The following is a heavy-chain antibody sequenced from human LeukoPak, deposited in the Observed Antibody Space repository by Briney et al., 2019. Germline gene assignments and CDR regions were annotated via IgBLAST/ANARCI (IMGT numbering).Heavy chain of an antibody. Sequence: GGSLRLSCAASGFTFSSYWMSWVRQAPGKGLEWLAVFSRDGINTYYTDSVKGRFTISRDNSKNIFYLQMNSLRIEDTAIYYCATGKLDASGFDFMLPFWGQGTLVSVSS. V-gene: IGHV3-30*10. CDR3: ATGKLDASGFDFMLPF. J-gene: IGHJ4*02. CDR2: FSRDGINT. CDR1: GFTFSSYW. D-gene: IGHD5-12*01.